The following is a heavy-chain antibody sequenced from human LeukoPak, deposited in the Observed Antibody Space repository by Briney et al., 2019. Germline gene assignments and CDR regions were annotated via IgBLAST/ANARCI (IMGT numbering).Heavy chain of an antibody. Sequence: PRGSLRLSCAASGFTFSSYAMSWVRQAPGKGLEWVSAISGSGGSTYYADSVKGRFTISRDNSKNTLYLQMNSLRAEDTAFYYCAKVPLSAGGWYEYWGQGTLVTVSS. CDR3: AKVPLSAGGWYEY. CDR1: GFTFSSYA. D-gene: IGHD6-19*01. J-gene: IGHJ4*02. V-gene: IGHV3-23*01. CDR2: ISGSGGST.